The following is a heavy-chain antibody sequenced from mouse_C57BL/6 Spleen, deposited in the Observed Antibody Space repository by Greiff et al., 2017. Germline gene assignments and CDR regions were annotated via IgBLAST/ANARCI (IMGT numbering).Heavy chain of an antibody. V-gene: IGHV1-20*01. CDR1: GYSFTGYF. D-gene: IGHD1-1*01. CDR2: INPYNGDT. J-gene: IGHJ4*01. CDR3: AREGYYYGSSSYAMDY. Sequence: EVKLMESGPELVKPGDSVKISCKASGYSFTGYFMNWVMQSHGKSLEWIGRINPYNGDTFYNQKFKGKATLTVDKSSSTAHMELRSLTSEDSAVYYCAREGYYYGSSSYAMDYWGQGTSVTVSS.